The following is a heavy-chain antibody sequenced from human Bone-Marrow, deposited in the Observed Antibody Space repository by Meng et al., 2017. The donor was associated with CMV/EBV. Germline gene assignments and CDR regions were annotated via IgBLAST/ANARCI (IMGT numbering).Heavy chain of an antibody. D-gene: IGHD2-2*02. J-gene: IGHJ3*02. CDR1: GDSISRYY. Sequence: SETLSLTCTVSGDSISRYYWSWIRQPPGKGLEWIGHIYYSGSTNYNPSLKSRVTMSVDMSKNQFSLKLSSVTAADTAVYYCARVKKGPKRYCSSTSCYTGAFDIWGQGTMVTVSS. CDR3: ARVKKGPKRYCSSTSCYTGAFDI. CDR2: IYYSGST. V-gene: IGHV4-59*01.